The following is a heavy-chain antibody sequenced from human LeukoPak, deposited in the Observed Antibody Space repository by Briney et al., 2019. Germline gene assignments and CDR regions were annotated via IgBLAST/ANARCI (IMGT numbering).Heavy chain of an antibody. Sequence: PGGSLRLSCAASGFTFSNYAMRWVRQAPGKGLEWVSAISDSGRSTYYADSVKGRFTISRDNSKNTLYLQINSLRAEDTAVYYCAKHGEAYADSKTDYWGQGTLVTVSS. CDR2: ISDSGRST. CDR3: AKHGEAYADSKTDY. J-gene: IGHJ4*02. V-gene: IGHV3-23*01. D-gene: IGHD4-17*01. CDR1: GFTFSNYA.